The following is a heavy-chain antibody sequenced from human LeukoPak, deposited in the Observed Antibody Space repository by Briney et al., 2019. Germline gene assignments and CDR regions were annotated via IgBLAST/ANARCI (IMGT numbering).Heavy chain of an antibody. CDR2: ISGSGGST. J-gene: IGHJ3*02. Sequence: GGSLRLSCAASGFTFSSYAMSWVRQAPGKGLEWVSAISGSGGSTYYADSVKGRFTISRDNSKNTLYLQMNSLRAEDTAVYYCARDGLAAAGMTRAFDIWGQGTMVTVSS. D-gene: IGHD6-13*01. CDR3: ARDGLAAAGMTRAFDI. V-gene: IGHV3-23*01. CDR1: GFTFSSYA.